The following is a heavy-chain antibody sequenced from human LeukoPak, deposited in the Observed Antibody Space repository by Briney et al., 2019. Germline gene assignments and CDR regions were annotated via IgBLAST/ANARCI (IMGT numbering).Heavy chain of an antibody. CDR1: GYSFTSYW. V-gene: IGHV5-51*01. CDR3: ARGTDGHNQPNWFDP. Sequence: GESLKISCKGSGYSFTSYWIAWVRQMPGKGLEWMGIIYPGDSEIRYSPSFQGQVTISADKSISTAYVQWSSLKASDTVMYYCARGTDGHNQPNWFDPWGQGTLVTVSS. J-gene: IGHJ5*02. D-gene: IGHD5-24*01. CDR2: IYPGDSEI.